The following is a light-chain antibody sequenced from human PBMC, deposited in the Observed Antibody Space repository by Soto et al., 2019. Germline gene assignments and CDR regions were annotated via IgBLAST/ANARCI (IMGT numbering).Light chain of an antibody. CDR2: GAS. V-gene: IGKV3-20*01. CDR1: QSVSSSY. CDR3: QQYGSSLIT. Sequence: EIVLTQSPGTLSLFPGERATLSCRASQSVSSSYLAWYQQKPGQAPRILIYGASSRATGIPDRFSGSGSGTDFTLTISSLEPEDFAVYYCQQYGSSLITCGQGTRLEIK. J-gene: IGKJ5*01.